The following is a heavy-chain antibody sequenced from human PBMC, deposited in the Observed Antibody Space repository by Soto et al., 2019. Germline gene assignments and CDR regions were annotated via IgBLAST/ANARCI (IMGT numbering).Heavy chain of an antibody. V-gene: IGHV3-30*18. Sequence: QVQLVESGGGVVQPGRSLRLSCAASGFTFSSYGMHWVRQAPGKGLEWVAVISYDGSNKYYAYSVKGRFTISRDNSKNTLYRQMNSLRAEDTAGYYCAKGRWQQRVPHYFDYWGQGTLVTVSS. CDR2: ISYDGSNK. J-gene: IGHJ4*02. D-gene: IGHD6-13*01. CDR3: AKGRWQQRVPHYFDY. CDR1: GFTFSSYG.